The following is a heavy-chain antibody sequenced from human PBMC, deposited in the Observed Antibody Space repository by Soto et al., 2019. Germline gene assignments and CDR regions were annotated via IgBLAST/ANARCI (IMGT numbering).Heavy chain of an antibody. CDR2: MNPNSGNT. J-gene: IGHJ3*02. CDR3: ARSFSSSGWYDAFDI. D-gene: IGHD6-19*01. CDR1: GYTFTSYD. V-gene: IGHV1-8*01. Sequence: ASVKVSCKASGYTFTSYDINWVRQATGQGLERMGWMNPNSGNTGYAQKFQGRVTMTRNTSISTAYMELSSLRSEDTAVYYCARSFSSSGWYDAFDIWGQGTMVTVSS.